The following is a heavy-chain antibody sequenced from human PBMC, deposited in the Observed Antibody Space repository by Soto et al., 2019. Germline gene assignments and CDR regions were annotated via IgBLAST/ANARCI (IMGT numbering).Heavy chain of an antibody. Sequence: GASVKVSCKASGCTFSSYTISWVRQAPGQGLEWMGRIIPILGIANYAQKFQGRVTITADKSTSTAYMELSSLRSEDTAVYYCASPHYYGSGAFDYWGQGTLVTVSS. J-gene: IGHJ4*02. V-gene: IGHV1-69*02. CDR3: ASPHYYGSGAFDY. CDR2: IIPILGIA. D-gene: IGHD3-10*01. CDR1: GCTFSSYT.